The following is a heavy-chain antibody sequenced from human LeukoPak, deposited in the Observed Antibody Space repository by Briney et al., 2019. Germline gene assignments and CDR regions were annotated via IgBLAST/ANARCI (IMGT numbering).Heavy chain of an antibody. CDR1: GSGFTFGNFA. CDR3: AKDLFGQWLVRFGLFDY. J-gene: IGHJ4*02. D-gene: IGHD6-19*01. CDR2: ISYDGSNK. Sequence: GGSLRLSCEASGSGFTFGNFAFSWVRQAPGKGLEWVAVISYDGSNKYYADSVKGRFTISRDNSKNTLYLQMNSLRAEDTAVYHCAKDLFGQWLVRFGLFDYWGQGTLVTVSS. V-gene: IGHV3-30*18.